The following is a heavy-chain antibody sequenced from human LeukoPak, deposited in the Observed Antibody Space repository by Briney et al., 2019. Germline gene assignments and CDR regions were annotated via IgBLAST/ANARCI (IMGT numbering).Heavy chain of an antibody. J-gene: IGHJ6*02. CDR1: GYTFTSYG. CDR2: ISAYNGNT. V-gene: IGHV1-18*01. D-gene: IGHD3-10*01. CDR3: ARTYYYGSGSPAYYYGMDV. Sequence: ASVKVSCKASGYTFTSYGISWVRQAPGQGLEWMGWISAYNGNTNYAQKLQGRVTMTTDTSTSTAYMELRSLRSDDTAVYYCARTYYYGSGSPAYYYGMDVWGQGTTVTVSS.